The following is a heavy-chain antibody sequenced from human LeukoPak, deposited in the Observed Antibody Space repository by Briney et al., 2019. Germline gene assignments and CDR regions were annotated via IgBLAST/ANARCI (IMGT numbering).Heavy chain of an antibody. Sequence: SETLSLTCTVSGGSISSYYWNWIRQPPGKGLEWIGYIFYSGSTNYNPSLKSRVTKSVDTSKNQFSPKVRSVTAADTAVYYCARSKVGNSDWYLTEYWGQGTLVTVSS. V-gene: IGHV4-59*01. CDR1: GGSISSYY. D-gene: IGHD2-21*02. CDR3: ARSKVGNSDWYLTEY. CDR2: IFYSGST. J-gene: IGHJ4*02.